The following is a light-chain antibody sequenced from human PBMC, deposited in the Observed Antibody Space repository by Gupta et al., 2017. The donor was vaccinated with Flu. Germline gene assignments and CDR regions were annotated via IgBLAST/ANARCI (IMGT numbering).Light chain of an antibody. Sequence: GTLPLSPGDRTALSVRACQSISSSYFACHQHDPGLAPRLLIYCASGSGTPIRDSFTGCGSGIDFPLTILRLEPEGFAVYYCHHDFTSVCTFGAGTELEIK. J-gene: IGKJ2*02. CDR1: QSISSSY. CDR2: CAS. CDR3: HHDFTSVCT. V-gene: IGKV3-20*01.